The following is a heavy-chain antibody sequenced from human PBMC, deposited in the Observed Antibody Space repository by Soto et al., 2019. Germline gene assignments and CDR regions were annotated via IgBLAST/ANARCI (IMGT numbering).Heavy chain of an antibody. CDR3: TTGRDYYDSSGYYGVFDY. CDR2: IKSKTDGGTT. CDR1: GFTFSNAW. D-gene: IGHD3-22*01. J-gene: IGHJ4*02. V-gene: IGHV3-15*01. Sequence: PGGSLRLSCAASGFTFSNAWMSWVRQAPGEGLEWVGRIKSKTDGGTTDYAAPVKGRFTISRDDSKNTLYLQMNSLKTEDTAVYYCTTGRDYYDSSGYYGVFDYWGQGTLVTVSS.